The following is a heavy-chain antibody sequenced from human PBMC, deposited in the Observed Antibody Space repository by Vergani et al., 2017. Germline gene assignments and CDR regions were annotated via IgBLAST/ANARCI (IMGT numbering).Heavy chain of an antibody. D-gene: IGHD3-22*01. J-gene: IGHJ4*02. V-gene: IGHV4-61*02. CDR2: INHSGST. CDR3: ASQGLYYYDSSGYWEDY. Sequence: QVQLQESGPGLVKPSQTLSLTCTVSGGSISSGSYYWSWIRQPAGKGLEWIGEINHSGSTNYNPSLKSRVTISVDTSKNQFSLKLSSVTAADTAVYYCASQGLYYYDSSGYWEDYWGQGTLVTVSS. CDR1: GGSISSGSYY.